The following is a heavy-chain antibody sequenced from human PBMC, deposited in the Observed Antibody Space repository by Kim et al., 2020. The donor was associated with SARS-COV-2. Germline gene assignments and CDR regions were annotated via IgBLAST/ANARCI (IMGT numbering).Heavy chain of an antibody. CDR2: ISSSSSFI. CDR1: GFTLSTYG. V-gene: IGHV3-21*04. Sequence: GGSLRLSCAASGFTLSTYGMNWVRQAPGEGLEWVSSISSSSSFIYYPASVKGRFTISRDNAKNSLYLQMNSLRAEDTAVYYCARGALSATGAFAIYYYYG. D-gene: IGHD2-2*02. CDR3: ARGALSATGAFAIYYYYG. J-gene: IGHJ6*01.